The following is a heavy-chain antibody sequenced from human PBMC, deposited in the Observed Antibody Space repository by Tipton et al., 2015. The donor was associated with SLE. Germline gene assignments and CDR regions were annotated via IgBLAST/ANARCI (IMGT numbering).Heavy chain of an antibody. Sequence: TLSLTCTVSGDSISSHYWSWIRQPPGKGLQWIGCIYYRGSTNYNPSLKSRVTISVDKSKNQFSLKLNSVTAADTAVYYCARGSPNSYGYSYWYFDLWGRGTLVTVSS. D-gene: IGHD5-18*01. V-gene: IGHV4-59*11. J-gene: IGHJ2*01. CDR1: GDSISSHY. CDR2: IYYRGST. CDR3: ARGSPNSYGYSYWYFDL.